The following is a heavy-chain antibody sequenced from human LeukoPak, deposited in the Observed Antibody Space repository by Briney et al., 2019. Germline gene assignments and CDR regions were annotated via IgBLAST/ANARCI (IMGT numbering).Heavy chain of an antibody. Sequence: ASVKVSCKTSEYTFTGYYMHWVRQAPGQGLEWMGWINTNTGNPTYAHGFTGRFVFSLDTSVSTAYLQINSLKAEDTAVYYCVRDDYQNWFDPWGQGTLVTVSS. CDR2: INTNTGNP. J-gene: IGHJ5*02. CDR1: EYTFTGYY. D-gene: IGHD4/OR15-4a*01. V-gene: IGHV7-4-1*02. CDR3: VRDDYQNWFDP.